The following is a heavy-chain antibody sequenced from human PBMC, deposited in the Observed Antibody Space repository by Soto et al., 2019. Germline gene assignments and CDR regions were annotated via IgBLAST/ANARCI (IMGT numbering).Heavy chain of an antibody. CDR3: AKAPQKWSVRSIIIKRIHP. J-gene: IGHJ1*01. V-gene: IGHV3-23*04. Sequence: EVQLVESGGALLQPGGSLTLSCAASGFPFHNYAMTWVRQAPGKGREWVSTISRDGDDTYYGDSVKGRFTISRDNSKNTLYLTMSRLRAQDTAIYYCAKAPQKWSVRSIIIKRIHPWGQGTLVTVS. CDR2: ISRDGDDT. CDR1: GFPFHNYA. D-gene: IGHD3-10*01.